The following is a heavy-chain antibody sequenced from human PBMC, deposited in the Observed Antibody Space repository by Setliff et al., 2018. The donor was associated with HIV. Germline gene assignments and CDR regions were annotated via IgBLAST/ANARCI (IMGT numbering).Heavy chain of an antibody. V-gene: IGHV1-2*02. CDR3: AADNYNCNSFDS. D-gene: IGHD3-3*01. J-gene: IGHJ4*02. CDR1: GYRFIGHY. CDR2: INPNGGYT. Sequence: ASVKVSCKTSGYRFIGHYLHWVRLAPGQGPEWMGWINPNGGYTNYAQKFLGRVTMTQDTSFTTAYLELSRLGSDDTAVYYCAADNYNCNSFDSWGQGSLVTVSS.